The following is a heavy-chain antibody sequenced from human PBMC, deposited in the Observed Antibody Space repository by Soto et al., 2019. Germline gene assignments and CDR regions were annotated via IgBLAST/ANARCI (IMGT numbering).Heavy chain of an antibody. CDR2: IYYSGST. CDR1: GGSISSGGYY. CDR3: ARALRPVNYYDTATFDY. V-gene: IGHV4-31*03. J-gene: IGHJ4*02. Sequence: SETLSLTCTVSGGSISSGGYYWSWIRQHPGKGLEWIGYIYYSGSTYYNPSLKSRVTISVDTSKNQFSLKLSSVTAADTAVYYCARALRPVNYYDTATFDYWGQGTLVTVSS. D-gene: IGHD3-22*01.